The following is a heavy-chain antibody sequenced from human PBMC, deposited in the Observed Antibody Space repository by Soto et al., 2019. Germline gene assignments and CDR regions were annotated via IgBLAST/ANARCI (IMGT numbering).Heavy chain of an antibody. Sequence: PSETLSLTCTVSGGSISSYYWSWVRQAPGKGLEWVANIKQDGSEKYYVDSVRGRFTISRDNAKNSLYLQMNSLRAEDTAVYYCAIDRYSYYDFWSGSLPYYYYGMDVWGQGTTVTVSS. J-gene: IGHJ6*02. D-gene: IGHD3-3*01. V-gene: IGHV3-7*01. CDR3: AIDRYSYYDFWSGSLPYYYYGMDV. CDR1: GGSISSYY. CDR2: IKQDGSEK.